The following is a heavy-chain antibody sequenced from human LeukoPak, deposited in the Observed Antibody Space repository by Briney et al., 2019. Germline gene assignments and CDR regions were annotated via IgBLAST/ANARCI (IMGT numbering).Heavy chain of an antibody. J-gene: IGHJ3*02. D-gene: IGHD3-22*01. CDR3: ARSRQNYYDRFFDT. V-gene: IGHV3-21*01. CDR2: ISRSSSYI. Sequence: GGSLRLSCAASGFTFSSYSMNWVRQAPGKGLEWVSSISRSSSYIYYADSVKGRFTISRDNAKNSLYLQMNSLRAEDTAVYYCARSRQNYYDRFFDTWGQGTMVTVSS. CDR1: GFTFSSYS.